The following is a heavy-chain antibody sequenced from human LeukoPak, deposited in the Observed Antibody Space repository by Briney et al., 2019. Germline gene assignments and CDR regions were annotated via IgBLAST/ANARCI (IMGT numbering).Heavy chain of an antibody. J-gene: IGHJ6*03. CDR2: INHSGST. CDR1: GGSFSGYY. D-gene: IGHD2-8*01. Sequence: SETLSLTCAVYGGSFSGYYWSWIRQPPGKGLEWIGEINHSGSTNYNPSLKSRVTISVDTSKNQFSLKLSSVTAADTAVYYCVRRMVWYYYMDVWGKGTTVTVSS. CDR3: VRRMVWYYYMDV. V-gene: IGHV4-34*01.